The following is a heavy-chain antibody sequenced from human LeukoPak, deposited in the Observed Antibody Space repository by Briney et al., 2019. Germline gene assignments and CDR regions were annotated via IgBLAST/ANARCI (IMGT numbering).Heavy chain of an antibody. Sequence: SETLSLTCAVYGGSFSGYYWSWIRQPPGKGLEWIGEINHSGSTNYNPSLKSRVTISVDTSKNQFSLKLSSVTAADTAVYYCARGLVDYGSGSYYSIDYWGQGTLVTVSS. CDR3: ARGLVDYGSGSYYSIDY. D-gene: IGHD3-10*01. J-gene: IGHJ4*02. CDR2: INHSGST. V-gene: IGHV4-34*01. CDR1: GGSFSGYY.